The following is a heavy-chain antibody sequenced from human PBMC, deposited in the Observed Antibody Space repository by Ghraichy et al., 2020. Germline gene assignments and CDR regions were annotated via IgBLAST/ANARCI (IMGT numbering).Heavy chain of an antibody. J-gene: IGHJ6*02. Sequence: GSLRLSCAASGFTFSSYSMNWVRQAPGKGLEWVSSISSSSSYIYYADSVKGRFTISRDNAKNSLYLQMNSLRAEDTAVYYCARVFSGYSRYKRFNYYGIAVCGPGTTSTVSS. D-gene: IGHD6-13*01. CDR2: ISSSSSYI. V-gene: IGHV3-21*01. CDR3: ARVFSGYSRYKRFNYYGIAV. CDR1: GFTFSSYS.